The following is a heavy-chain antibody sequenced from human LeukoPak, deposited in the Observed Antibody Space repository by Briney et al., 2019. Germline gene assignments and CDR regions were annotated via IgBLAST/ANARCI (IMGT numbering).Heavy chain of an antibody. V-gene: IGHV3-33*01. CDR3: AGDRATSYFDY. CDR2: IWYDGSNK. Sequence: GTFLRLSCAASGFTFRSHGMHWVRQAPGKGLEWVAFIWYDGSNKYYTDSVKGRFTISRDNSKNTLYLQMNSLRAEDTAVYYSAGDRATSYFDYWGQGALVTISS. J-gene: IGHJ4*02. CDR1: GFTFRSHG. D-gene: IGHD1-26*01.